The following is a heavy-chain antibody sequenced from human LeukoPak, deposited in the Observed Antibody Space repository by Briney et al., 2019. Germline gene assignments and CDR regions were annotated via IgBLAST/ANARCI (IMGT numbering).Heavy chain of an antibody. CDR1: GFTFSSYW. Sequence: GESLRLSCAASGFTFSSYWMSWVRQAPGKGLEWVANIKQDGSEKYYVDSVKGRFTISRDNAKNSLYLQMNSLRAEDTAVYYCARSNSGYYYYGMDVWGQGTTVIVSS. J-gene: IGHJ6*02. CDR2: IKQDGSEK. D-gene: IGHD3-22*01. V-gene: IGHV3-7*01. CDR3: ARSNSGYYYYGMDV.